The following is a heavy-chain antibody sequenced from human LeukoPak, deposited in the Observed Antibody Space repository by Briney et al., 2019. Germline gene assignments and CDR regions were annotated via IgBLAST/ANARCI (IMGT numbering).Heavy chain of an antibody. CDR3: AKDMHIAAAGTRGVFDY. CDR1: GFTFDDYA. V-gene: IGHV3-9*01. Sequence: PGGSLRLSCAASGFTFDDYAMHWVRQAPGKGLEWVSGISWSIGSIDYADSVKGRFTISRDNAKNSLYLQMNSLRAEDTALYYCAKDMHIAAAGTRGVFDYWGQGTLVTVSS. J-gene: IGHJ4*02. CDR2: ISWSIGSI. D-gene: IGHD6-13*01.